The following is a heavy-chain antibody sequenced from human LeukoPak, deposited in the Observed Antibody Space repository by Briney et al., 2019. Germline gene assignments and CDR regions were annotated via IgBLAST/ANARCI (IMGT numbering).Heavy chain of an antibody. Sequence: PSETLSLTCTVSGGSISSSSYYWGRIRQPPGKGLEWSGSIYYSGSTYYNPSLRSRVTISVDTSKNQFSLKLSSVTAADTAVYYCARSYGSGRTNGYPDYWGQGTLVTVSS. CDR2: IYYSGST. D-gene: IGHD3-10*01. J-gene: IGHJ4*02. V-gene: IGHV4-39*01. CDR1: GGSISSSSYY. CDR3: ARSYGSGRTNGYPDY.